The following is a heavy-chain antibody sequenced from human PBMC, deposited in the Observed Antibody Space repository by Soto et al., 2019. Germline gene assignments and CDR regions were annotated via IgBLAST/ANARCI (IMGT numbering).Heavy chain of an antibody. Sequence: SDTLSLTCTVSGDSINNYYWSWMRLPAGKGLEWIGRIYSNGNTYYNPSLKSRVSMSVDTSKNQFSLILKTVTAADTAVYYCARGGAVATTAHFDHWGQGTLVTVSS. V-gene: IGHV4-4*07. D-gene: IGHD5-12*01. CDR2: IYSNGNT. CDR3: ARGGAVATTAHFDH. J-gene: IGHJ4*02. CDR1: GDSINNYY.